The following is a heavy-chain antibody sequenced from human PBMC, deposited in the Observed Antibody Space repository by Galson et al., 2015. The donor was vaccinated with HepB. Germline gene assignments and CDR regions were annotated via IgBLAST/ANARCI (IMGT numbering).Heavy chain of an antibody. CDR3: ARDAVPAGVDP. Sequence: TLSLTCTVSGGSISSSSYYWGWIRQPPGKGLEWIGSIYYSGSTYYNPSLKSRVTISVDTSKNQFSLKLSSVTAADTAVYYCARDAVPAGVDPWGQGTLVTVSS. D-gene: IGHD2-2*01. J-gene: IGHJ5*02. V-gene: IGHV4-39*02. CDR1: GGSISSSSYY. CDR2: IYYSGST.